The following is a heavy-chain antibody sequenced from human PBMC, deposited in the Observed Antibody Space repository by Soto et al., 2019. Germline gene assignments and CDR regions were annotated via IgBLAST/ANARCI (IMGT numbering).Heavy chain of an antibody. D-gene: IGHD3-3*01. CDR3: ARDSQGYDFWSGYFTYNWFDP. CDR2: IKQDGSEK. J-gene: IGHJ5*02. CDR1: GFTFSSYW. V-gene: IGHV3-7*01. Sequence: EVQLVESGGGLVQPGGSLRLSCAASGFTFSSYWMSWVRQAPGKGLEWVANIKQDGSEKYYVDSVKGRFTISRDNAKNLLYLQMNSLRAEDTAVYYCARDSQGYDFWSGYFTYNWFDPWGQGTLVTVSS.